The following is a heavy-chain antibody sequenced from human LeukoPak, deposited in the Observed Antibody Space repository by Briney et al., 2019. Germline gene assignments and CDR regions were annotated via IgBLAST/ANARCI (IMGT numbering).Heavy chain of an antibody. J-gene: IGHJ4*01. CDR3: TYTSSSGVVY. Sequence: SETLSLTCTVSGGSISSYYWSWIRQPAGKGLEWIGRIYTSGSTNYNPSLKSRVTMSVDTSKNQFSLKLSSVTAEDTAVYYCTYTSSSGVVYWGQGALVTVSS. CDR1: GGSISSYY. D-gene: IGHD6-6*01. CDR2: IYTSGST. V-gene: IGHV4-4*07.